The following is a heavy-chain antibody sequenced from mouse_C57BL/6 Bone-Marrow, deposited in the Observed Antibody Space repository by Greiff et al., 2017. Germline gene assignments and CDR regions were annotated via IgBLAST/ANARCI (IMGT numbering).Heavy chain of an antibody. Sequence: VQLQQSDAELVKPGASVKISCKVSGYTFTDHPIHWMTQRPEQGLDWIGYLYPRDGSTKYHEKFKGKATLTADKSSSTAYMQLNSLTSEDSAGYVCAGTTVLDGCFDVWGTGTTVTVSS. CDR3: AGTTVLDGCFDV. V-gene: IGHV1-78*01. J-gene: IGHJ1*03. CDR2: LYPRDGST. CDR1: GYTFTDHP. D-gene: IGHD1-1*01.